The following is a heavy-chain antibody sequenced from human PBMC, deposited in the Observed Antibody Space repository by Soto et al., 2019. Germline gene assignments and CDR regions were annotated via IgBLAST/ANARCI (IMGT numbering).Heavy chain of an antibody. CDR2: ISGSGGST. J-gene: IGHJ4*02. Sequence: PSETLSLTFAVSGFTFSNDGMHWVRQAPGKGLEWVSAISGSGGSTYYADSVKGRFTISRDNSKNTLYLQMNSLRAEDTAVYYGARDSTRYSGSYPFDYWGQGTLVTVSS. D-gene: IGHD1-26*01. CDR3: ARDSTRYSGSYPFDY. V-gene: IGHV3-23*01. CDR1: GFTFSNDG.